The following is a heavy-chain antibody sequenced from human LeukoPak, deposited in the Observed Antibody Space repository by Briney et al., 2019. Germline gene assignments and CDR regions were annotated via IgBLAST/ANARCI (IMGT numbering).Heavy chain of an antibody. Sequence: GASVKVSCKASGGTFSSYAISWVRQAPGQGLEWMGWISAYNGNTNYAQKLQGRVTMTTDTSTSTAYMELRSLRSDDTAVYYCARSIAARLADYWGQGTLVTVSS. CDR1: GGTFSSYA. D-gene: IGHD6-6*01. J-gene: IGHJ4*02. CDR3: ARSIAARLADY. V-gene: IGHV1-18*01. CDR2: ISAYNGNT.